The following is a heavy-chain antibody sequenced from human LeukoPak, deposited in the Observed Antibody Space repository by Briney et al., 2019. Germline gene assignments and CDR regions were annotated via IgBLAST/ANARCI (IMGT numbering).Heavy chain of an antibody. J-gene: IGHJ4*02. CDR1: GGSSSGYY. Sequence: SETLSLTCAVYGGSSSGYYWSWIRQPPGKGLEWIGEINHSGSTNYNPSLKSRVTISVATSKNQFSLKLSSVTAADTAVYYCARSGYCSGGSCYSDGQEEVDYWGQGTLVTVSS. CDR3: ARSGYCSGGSCYSDGQEEVDY. V-gene: IGHV4-34*01. D-gene: IGHD2-15*01. CDR2: INHSGST.